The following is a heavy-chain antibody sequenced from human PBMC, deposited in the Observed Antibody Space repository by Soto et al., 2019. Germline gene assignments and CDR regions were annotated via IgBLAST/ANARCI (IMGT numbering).Heavy chain of an antibody. Sequence: QVQLVQSGAEVKKPGASVKVSCKASGYTFTSYAMHWVRQAPGQRLEWMGWINAGNGNTKYSQKFQGRVTITRDTSAITAYMELSSLRSEDTAVYYCARAAYSGYDRILDYWGQGTLVTVSS. CDR1: GYTFTSYA. V-gene: IGHV1-3*01. CDR2: INAGNGNT. J-gene: IGHJ4*02. CDR3: ARAAYSGYDRILDY. D-gene: IGHD5-12*01.